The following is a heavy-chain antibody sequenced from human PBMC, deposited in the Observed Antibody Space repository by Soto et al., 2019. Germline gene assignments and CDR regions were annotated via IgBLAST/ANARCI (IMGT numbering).Heavy chain of an antibody. CDR1: GGSFSGYY. V-gene: IGHV4-34*01. J-gene: IGHJ5*02. Sequence: QVQLQQWGAGLLKPSETLSLTCAVYGGSFSGYYWSWIRQPPGKGLEWIGEINHSGSTNYNPSLKSRVTISVDTSTNQFSLKLSSVTAADTAVYYCARGPLRIVVVPAARAWFDPWGQGTLVTVSS. CDR2: INHSGST. CDR3: ARGPLRIVVVPAARAWFDP. D-gene: IGHD2-2*01.